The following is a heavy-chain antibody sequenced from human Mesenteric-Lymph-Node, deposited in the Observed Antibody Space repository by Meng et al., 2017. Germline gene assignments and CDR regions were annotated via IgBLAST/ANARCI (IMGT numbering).Heavy chain of an antibody. CDR2: INTLGTTT. CDR3: ATSLRMVRADDAFDI. Sequence: GGSLRLSCAASGFTFSMYWMHWVRQAPGKGLLWVSHINTLGTTTTYADSVKGRFTVSRDNSKNTLYLQMNSLRAEDTAVYYCATSLRMVRADDAFDIWGQGTMVTVSS. V-gene: IGHV3-74*01. D-gene: IGHD3-10*01. J-gene: IGHJ3*02. CDR1: GFTFSMYW.